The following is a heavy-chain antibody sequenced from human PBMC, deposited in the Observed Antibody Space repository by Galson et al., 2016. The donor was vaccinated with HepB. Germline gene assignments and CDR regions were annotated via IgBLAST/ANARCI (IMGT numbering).Heavy chain of an antibody. V-gene: IGHV3-74*01. Sequence: SPRLSCAASGFTFSSYYMHWVRQAPGKGLVWVSRINRDESSTSYADYVKGRFTISRDNAKNTLYLQMNSLRAEDTAVYYCARDPSYYSGMDVWGQGTTVTVSS. CDR3: ARDPSYYSGMDV. CDR1: GFTFSSYY. CDR2: INRDESST. J-gene: IGHJ6*02.